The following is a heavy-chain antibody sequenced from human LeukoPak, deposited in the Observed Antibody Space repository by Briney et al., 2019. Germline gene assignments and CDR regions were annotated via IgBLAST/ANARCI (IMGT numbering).Heavy chain of an antibody. CDR2: MPYDENVSDNEIP. D-gene: IGHD3-3*01. CDR1: GDSIKNSGWS. J-gene: IGHJ5*01. Sequence: SETLSLTCIISGDSIKNSGWSWAWVRQPPGKELEWIGTMPYDENVSDNEIPSYNPSLKSRVTIFADTSKNQLSLKVNSVTAADTAAYYCARLTLTGVGGRGWFDFWGQGTLVIVSS. CDR3: ARLTLTGVGGRGWFDF. V-gene: IGHV4-39*01.